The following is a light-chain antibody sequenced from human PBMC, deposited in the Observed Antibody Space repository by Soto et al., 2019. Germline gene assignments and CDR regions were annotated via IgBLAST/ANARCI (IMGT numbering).Light chain of an antibody. CDR1: SSDVGGYNY. J-gene: IGLJ1*01. Sequence: QSALTQPASVSGSPGQSITISCTGTSSDVGGYNYVSWYQQHPGKAPKFMIYDVSNRPSGVSNRFSGSKSGNTASLTISGLQAEDEADYYCGSYTTSNTPQIVFGTGTKVT. CDR2: DVS. CDR3: GSYTTSNTPQIV. V-gene: IGLV2-14*01.